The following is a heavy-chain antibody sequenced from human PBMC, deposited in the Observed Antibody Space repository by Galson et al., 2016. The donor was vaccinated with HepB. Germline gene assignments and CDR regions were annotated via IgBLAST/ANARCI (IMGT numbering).Heavy chain of an antibody. V-gene: IGHV3-23*01. J-gene: IGHJ6*02. CDR3: AKQSPGRTGVPPYYYYYYGIDV. Sequence: SLRLSCAASGFTFSSYAMSWVRQAPGKGLEWVSAMCGDGGTTYYADSVKGRFTILRDNSKNTVYLQVNSLRAEDTAVYFCAKQSPGRTGVPPYYYYYYGIDVWGPGTTVTVSS. CDR1: GFTFSSYA. D-gene: IGHD1-1*01. CDR2: MCGDGGTT.